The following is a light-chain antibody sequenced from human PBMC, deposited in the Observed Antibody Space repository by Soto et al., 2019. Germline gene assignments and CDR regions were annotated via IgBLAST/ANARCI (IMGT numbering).Light chain of an antibody. V-gene: IGKV3-20*01. J-gene: IGKJ3*01. CDR2: GAS. CDR3: HHYGNSPPEYP. Sequence: EIVLTQSPGTLSLSPGERATPSCRASQSVSSSFLAWYQQRPGQAPRLLIFGASYRATGIPDRFSGSGSGTDFTLTISRLEPEDFAVYYCHHYGNSPPEYPFGPGPKLDIK. CDR1: QSVSSSF.